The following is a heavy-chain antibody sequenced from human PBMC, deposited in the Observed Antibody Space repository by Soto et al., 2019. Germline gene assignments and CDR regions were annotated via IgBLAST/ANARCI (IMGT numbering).Heavy chain of an antibody. CDR1: GGSFSGYY. D-gene: IGHD3-9*01. J-gene: IGHJ5*02. CDR3: ALERYFDWLVYRKHTWFDT. Sequence: SETLSLTCAVYGGSFSGYYWSWIRQPPGKGLEWIGEINHNGSTNYNPSLKSRVTISVDTSKNQFSLKLSSVTAADTAVYYCALERYFDWLVYRKHTWFDTWGQGSRVTVSA. CDR2: INHNGST. V-gene: IGHV4-34*01.